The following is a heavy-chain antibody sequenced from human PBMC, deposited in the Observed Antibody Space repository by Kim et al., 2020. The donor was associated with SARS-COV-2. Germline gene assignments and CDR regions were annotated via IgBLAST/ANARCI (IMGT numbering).Heavy chain of an antibody. V-gene: IGHV3-23*01. Sequence: GGSLRLSCAASGFTFSSYAMSWVRQAPGKGLEWVSAISGSGGSTYYADSVKGRFTISRDNSKNTLYLQMNSLRAEDTAVYYCAKASYDFWSGYYNDAFDIWGQGTMVTVSS. CDR2: ISGSGGST. CDR3: AKASYDFWSGYYNDAFDI. CDR1: GFTFSSYA. J-gene: IGHJ3*02. D-gene: IGHD3-3*01.